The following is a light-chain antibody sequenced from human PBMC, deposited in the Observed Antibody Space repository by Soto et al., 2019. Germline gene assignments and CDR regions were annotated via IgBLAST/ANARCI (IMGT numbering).Light chain of an antibody. CDR2: DVS. CDR3: SSYTSSSTYV. Sequence: QSVLTQPASVSGSPGQSITISCTGTSSDVAAYNYVSWYQQHPGTAPKLMIYDVSNRPSGVSDRFSGSKSGNTASLTISGLQGEDEADYYCSSYTSSSTYVFGTGTKLTVL. J-gene: IGLJ1*01. V-gene: IGLV2-14*01. CDR1: SSDVAAYNY.